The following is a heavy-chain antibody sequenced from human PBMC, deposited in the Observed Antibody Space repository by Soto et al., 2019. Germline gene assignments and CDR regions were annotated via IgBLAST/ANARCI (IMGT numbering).Heavy chain of an antibody. CDR2: IYYSWST. CDR3: ARQSIELIFGLSWWFDP. D-gene: IGHD3-3*01. V-gene: IGHV4-39*01. CDR1: GGSISSSSYY. J-gene: IGHJ5*02. Sequence: PSETLSLTCTVSGGSISSSSYYWGWIRQPPGKGLEWIGSIYYSWSTYYNPSLKSRVTISVDTSKNQFSLKLSSVTAADTAVYYCARQSIELIFGLSWWFDPWGQGTLVTVSS.